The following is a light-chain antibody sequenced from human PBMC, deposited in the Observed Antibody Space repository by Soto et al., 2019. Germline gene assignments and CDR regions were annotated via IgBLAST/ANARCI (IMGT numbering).Light chain of an antibody. CDR2: EVT. Sequence: QSVLAQPASVSGSLGQSIRMSCTGTSADVGGYNFVSWYQQHPDKAPKLLIYEVTNRPSGVSNRFSGSKSGNTASLTISGLQAEDEADYYCSSYTSTGTPVFGTGTKVTV. V-gene: IGLV2-14*01. CDR3: SSYTSTGTPV. CDR1: SADVGGYNF. J-gene: IGLJ1*01.